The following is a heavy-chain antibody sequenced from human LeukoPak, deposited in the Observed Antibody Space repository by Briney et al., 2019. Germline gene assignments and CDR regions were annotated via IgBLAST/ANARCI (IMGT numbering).Heavy chain of an antibody. D-gene: IGHD1-7*01. Sequence: SETLSLTCTVSGGSISSRSYYWGWIRQAPGKGLEWIGSMFHTGNSYYNPSLKRRVTIAIDTSKNQFSLKLSSVTAADTAVYYCAREWNYYAFEIWGQGTMVSVSS. CDR2: MFHTGNS. J-gene: IGHJ3*02. V-gene: IGHV4-39*07. CDR1: GGSISSRSYY. CDR3: AREWNYYAFEI.